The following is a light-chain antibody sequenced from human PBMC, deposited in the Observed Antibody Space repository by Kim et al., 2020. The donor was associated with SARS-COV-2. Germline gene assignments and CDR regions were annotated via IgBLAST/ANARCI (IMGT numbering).Light chain of an antibody. Sequence: QSVLTQPPSASGIPGQTVTITCSGGISNVGRNTVNWFQQFPGTAPKLLTYSNFQRASGVPARFSASKSGTSASLAISGLQSDDEADYHCAAWDDSLTGYVFGSGTKVTVL. J-gene: IGLJ1*01. CDR3: AAWDDSLTGYV. CDR2: SNF. V-gene: IGLV1-44*01. CDR1: ISNVGRNT.